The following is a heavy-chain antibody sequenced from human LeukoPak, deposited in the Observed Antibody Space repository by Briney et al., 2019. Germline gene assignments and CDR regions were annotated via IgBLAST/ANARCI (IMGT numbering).Heavy chain of an antibody. Sequence: GGSLRLSCAASGFTFSDFAMSWVRQAPGKGLECVSVISGSGGSTYSADSVKARFTVARDNSRATVYLQMNSLRADGAAVYYCAKGHSDYGTGFDLWGQGTLVTVSS. J-gene: IGHJ4*02. CDR2: ISGSGGST. CDR3: AKGHSDYGTGFDL. CDR1: GFTFSDFA. V-gene: IGHV3-23*01. D-gene: IGHD4-17*01.